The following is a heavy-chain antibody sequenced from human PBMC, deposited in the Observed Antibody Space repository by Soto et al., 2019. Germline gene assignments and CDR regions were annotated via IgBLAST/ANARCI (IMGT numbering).Heavy chain of an antibody. CDR1: GFTFSSYS. Sequence: GGSLRLSCAASGFTFSSYSMNWVRQAPGKGLEWVSYISGGGTTIYYADSVKGRFTISRDNAKNSLYLQMDSLRAEDTAVYYTTRTAYMDVWGAGTTVTVSS. V-gene: IGHV3-48*01. CDR2: ISGGGTTI. J-gene: IGHJ6*03. CDR3: TRTAYMDV. D-gene: IGHD2-2*01.